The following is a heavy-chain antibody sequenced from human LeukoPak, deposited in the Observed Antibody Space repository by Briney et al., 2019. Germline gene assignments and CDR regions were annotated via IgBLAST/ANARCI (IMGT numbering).Heavy chain of an antibody. CDR2: MNPNSGNT. V-gene: IGHV1-8*01. J-gene: IGHJ6*02. Sequence: ASVKVSCKASGYTFTSYDINWVRQAPGQGLEWMGWMNPNSGNTGYAQKFQGRVTMTRNTSISTAYMELSSLRSEDTAVYYCARRASNSGYLYYYYYYGMDVWGQGTTVTVSS. D-gene: IGHD3-22*01. CDR1: GYTFTSYD. CDR3: ARRASNSGYLYYYYYYGMDV.